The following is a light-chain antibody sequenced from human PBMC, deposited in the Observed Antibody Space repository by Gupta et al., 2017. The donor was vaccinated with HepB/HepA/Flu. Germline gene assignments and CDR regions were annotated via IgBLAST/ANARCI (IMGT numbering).Light chain of an antibody. Sequence: DIQMTQSPSSVSASVGDRVTITCRASQDIRSWLAWYQQKPGKAPKLLIYTASTWQSGVPSRFSGTGYGKDFALTISSRQQEDFATYYCQQTNSFPPWTFGQGTKVEIK. CDR3: QQTNSFPPWT. J-gene: IGKJ1*01. CDR2: TAS. CDR1: QDIRSW. V-gene: IGKV1-12*01.